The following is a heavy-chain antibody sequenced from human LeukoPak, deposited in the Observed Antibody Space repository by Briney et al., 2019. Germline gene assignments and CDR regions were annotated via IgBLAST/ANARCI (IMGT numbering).Heavy chain of an antibody. CDR3: AAEDFSGSVAHAFDI. D-gene: IGHD1-26*01. J-gene: IGHJ3*02. V-gene: IGHV1-58*01. CDR2: IVVGSGNT. CDR1: GFTFTSSA. Sequence: GASVKVSCKASGFTFTSSAVQWVRQARGQRLEWIGWIVVGSGNTNYAQKFQERVTITRDMSTSTAYMELSSLRSEDTAVYYCAAEDFSGSVAHAFDIWGQGTMVTVSS.